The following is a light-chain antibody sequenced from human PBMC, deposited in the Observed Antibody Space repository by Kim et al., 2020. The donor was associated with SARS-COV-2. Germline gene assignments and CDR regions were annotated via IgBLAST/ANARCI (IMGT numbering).Light chain of an antibody. CDR3: QSYDSSTVV. CDR1: SGSIASNY. Sequence: NFMMTKPHSVSESPGKTVTISCTGSSGSIASNYVQWYQQRPGSAPTTVIYEDNQRPSGVPDRFSGSIDSSSNSASLTISGLKTEDEADYYCQSYDSSTVVFGGGTKLTVL. J-gene: IGLJ2*01. V-gene: IGLV6-57*02. CDR2: EDN.